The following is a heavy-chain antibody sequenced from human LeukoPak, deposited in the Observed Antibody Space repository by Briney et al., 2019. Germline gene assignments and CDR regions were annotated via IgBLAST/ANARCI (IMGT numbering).Heavy chain of an antibody. J-gene: IGHJ6*02. Sequence: PGGSLNLSCAASGFTFSGSAMHWVRQASGKGLEWVGRIRSKANTYATAYAASVKGRFSISRDDSKNTAYLQLNSLKTEDTAVYYCSAAVGTDFYDYGMDVWGQGTTVTVSS. V-gene: IGHV3-73*01. CDR2: IRSKANTYAT. CDR3: SAAVGTDFYDYGMDV. CDR1: GFTFSGSA. D-gene: IGHD6-13*01.